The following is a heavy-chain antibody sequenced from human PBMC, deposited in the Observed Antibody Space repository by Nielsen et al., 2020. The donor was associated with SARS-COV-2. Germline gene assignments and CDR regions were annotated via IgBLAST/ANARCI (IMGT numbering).Heavy chain of an antibody. D-gene: IGHD1-26*01. J-gene: IGHJ4*02. CDR2: IYHSGST. CDR3: TRRGGATGSYYFNY. V-gene: IGHV4-38-2*02. CDR1: GYAITSGYY. Sequence: SETLSLTCSVSGYAITSGYYWGWIRQPPGKGLEWIGNIYHSGSTYYNPSLTSRVTISVDTSKNQFSLKLSSVSASDTALYFCTRRGGATGSYYFNYWSPGTLVTVAS.